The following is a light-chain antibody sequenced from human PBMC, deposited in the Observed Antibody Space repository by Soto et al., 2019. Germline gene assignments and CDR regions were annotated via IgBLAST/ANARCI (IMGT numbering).Light chain of an antibody. V-gene: IGKV3-20*01. Sequence: EVVMTQSPATLSVSPGERATLSCRASQSVRSDYLAWYQQKPGQAPRLHIYGASTRATGIPDRFSGGGSGTDFTLTISRLEPEDFAVYYCQQFSSYPLTFGGGTKVDIK. CDR1: QSVRSDY. J-gene: IGKJ4*01. CDR2: GAS. CDR3: QQFSSYPLT.